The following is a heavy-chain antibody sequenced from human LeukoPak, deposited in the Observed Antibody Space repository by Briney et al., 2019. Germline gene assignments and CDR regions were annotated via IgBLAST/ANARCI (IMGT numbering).Heavy chain of an antibody. J-gene: IGHJ4*02. D-gene: IGHD3-22*01. CDR1: GFTFSSYA. V-gene: IGHV3-30*04. Sequence: GGSLRLSCAASGFTFSSYAMHWVRQAPGKGLEWVAVISYDGSNKYYADSVKGRFTISRDNSKNTLYLQMNSLRAEDTAVYYCARGDSSGYYKGYYFDYWGQGTLVTVSS. CDR2: ISYDGSNK. CDR3: ARGDSSGYYKGYYFDY.